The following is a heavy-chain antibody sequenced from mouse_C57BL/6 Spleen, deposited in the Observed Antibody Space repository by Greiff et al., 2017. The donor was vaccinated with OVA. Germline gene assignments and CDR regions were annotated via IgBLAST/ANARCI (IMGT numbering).Heavy chain of an antibody. CDR3: TTERGLRRGVGYAMDY. J-gene: IGHJ4*01. CDR1: GFNIKDDY. CDR2: IDPENGDT. V-gene: IGHV14-4*01. D-gene: IGHD2-2*01. Sequence: EVQLQQSGAELVRPGASVKLSCTASGFNIKDDYMHWVKQRPEQGLEWIGWIDPENGDTEYASKFQGKATRTADTSSNTAYLQLSSLTSEDTAVYYCTTERGLRRGVGYAMDYWGQGTSVTVSS.